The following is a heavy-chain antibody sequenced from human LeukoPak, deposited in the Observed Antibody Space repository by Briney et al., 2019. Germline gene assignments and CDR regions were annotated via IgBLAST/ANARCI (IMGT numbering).Heavy chain of an antibody. D-gene: IGHD2-2*01. CDR3: ARDIVVVPAAGFDY. CDR2: IKQDGSEK. Sequence: GGSLRLSCAASGFTFSSYWMSWVRQAPGKGLEWVANIKQDGSEKYYVDSVKGRFTISRDNAKNSLYLQMNGLRAEDTAVYYCARDIVVVPAAGFDYWGQGTLVTVFS. CDR1: GFTFSSYW. J-gene: IGHJ4*02. V-gene: IGHV3-7*01.